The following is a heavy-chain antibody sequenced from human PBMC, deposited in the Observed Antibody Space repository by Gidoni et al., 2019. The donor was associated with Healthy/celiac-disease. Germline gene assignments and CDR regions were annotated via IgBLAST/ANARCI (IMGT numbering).Heavy chain of an antibody. V-gene: IGHV3-23*01. CDR1: GFTFSSYA. Sequence: EVQLLESGGGLVQPGGSLRLSCAASGFTFSSYAMSWVRQAPGKGLEWVSAISGSGGSTYYADSVKGRFTISRDNSKNTLYLQMNSLRAEDTAVYYCAKDRGTYSSPEYYFDYWGQGTLVTVSS. CDR3: AKDRGTYSSPEYYFDY. D-gene: IGHD6-13*01. J-gene: IGHJ4*02. CDR2: ISGSGGST.